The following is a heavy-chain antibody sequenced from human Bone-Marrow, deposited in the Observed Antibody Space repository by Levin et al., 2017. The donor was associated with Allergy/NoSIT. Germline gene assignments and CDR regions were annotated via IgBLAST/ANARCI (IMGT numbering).Heavy chain of an antibody. CDR1: GFTFSSYG. V-gene: IGHV3-30*18. D-gene: IGHD6-19*01. CDR2: ISYDGSNK. J-gene: IGHJ4*02. Sequence: GGSLRLSCAASGFTFSSYGMHWVRQAPGKGLEWVAVISYDGSNKYYADSVKGRFTISRDNSKNTLYLQMNSLRAEDTAVYYCAKEAAVAGCLDYWGQGTLVTVSS. CDR3: AKEAAVAGCLDY.